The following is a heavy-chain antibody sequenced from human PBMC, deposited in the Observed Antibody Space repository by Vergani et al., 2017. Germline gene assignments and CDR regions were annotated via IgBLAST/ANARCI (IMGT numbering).Heavy chain of an antibody. D-gene: IGHD5-12*01. Sequence: QMQLQESGPGLVKASETLSLTCTVSGDSIISRSYYWGWIRQPPGKGLEWIGSIYNSGNGDSSSSLKSRVTISADTSKNQFSLRLTSVTAADTAVYYCAGGALRFCSKTSCRNWFDPWGQGTLVTVSS. CDR3: AGGALRFCSKTSCRNWFDP. CDR2: IYNSGNG. J-gene: IGHJ5*02. CDR1: GDSIISRSYY. V-gene: IGHV4-39*01.